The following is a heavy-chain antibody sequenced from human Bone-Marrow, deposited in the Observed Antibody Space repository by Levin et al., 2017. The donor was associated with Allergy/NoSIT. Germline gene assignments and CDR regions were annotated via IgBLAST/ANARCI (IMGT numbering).Heavy chain of an antibody. CDR2: INPISGGP. V-gene: IGHV1-2*02. CDR1: GYSFIGYY. Sequence: EASVKVSCKTSGYSFIGYYLHWVRQAPGQGPEWMGWINPISGGPNYAQKFQGRVTMTRDTSISTAYMELSRLRSDDTAVYYCARLSHYTESYWGPGTLVPVSS. J-gene: IGHJ4*02. D-gene: IGHD3-3*01. CDR3: ARLSHYTESY.